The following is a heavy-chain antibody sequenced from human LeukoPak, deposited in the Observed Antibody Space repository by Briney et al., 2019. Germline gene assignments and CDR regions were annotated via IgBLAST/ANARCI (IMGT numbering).Heavy chain of an antibody. J-gene: IGHJ6*02. CDR3: AREAKRRIAAAGINYGMDV. Sequence: SVKVSCKASGYTFTSYYMHWVRQAPGQGLEWMGGIIPIFGTANYAQKFQGRVTITADESTSTACMELSSLRSEDTAVYYCAREAKRRIAAAGINYGMDVWGQGTTVTVSS. CDR2: IIPIFGTA. CDR1: GYTFTSYY. D-gene: IGHD6-13*01. V-gene: IGHV1-69*13.